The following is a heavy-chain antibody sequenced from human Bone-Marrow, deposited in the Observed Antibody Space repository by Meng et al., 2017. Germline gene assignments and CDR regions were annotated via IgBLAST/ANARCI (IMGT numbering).Heavy chain of an antibody. V-gene: IGHV3-21*01. D-gene: IGHD5-18*01. J-gene: IGHJ6*02. CDR3: ARAASSYGAGHYGMDV. CDR2: ISSSSSYI. Sequence: GESLKISCAASGFTFSSYAMSWVRQAPGKGLEWVSSISSSSSYIYYADSVKGRFTISRDNAKNSLYLQMNSLRAEDTAVYYCARAASSYGAGHYGMDVWGQGTTVTVSS. CDR1: GFTFSSYA.